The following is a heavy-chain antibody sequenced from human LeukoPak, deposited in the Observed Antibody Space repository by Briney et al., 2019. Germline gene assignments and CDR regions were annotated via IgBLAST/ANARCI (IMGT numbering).Heavy chain of an antibody. Sequence: GASVKVSCKASGYTFTGYYMHWVRQAPGQGLEWMGRINPNSGGTNYAQKFQGRVTMTRDTSISTAYMELSRLGSDDTAVYYCARELYDYVWGSYRYYFDYWGQGTLVTVSS. D-gene: IGHD3-16*02. CDR2: INPNSGGT. CDR3: ARELYDYVWGSYRYYFDY. CDR1: GYTFTGYY. V-gene: IGHV1-2*06. J-gene: IGHJ4*02.